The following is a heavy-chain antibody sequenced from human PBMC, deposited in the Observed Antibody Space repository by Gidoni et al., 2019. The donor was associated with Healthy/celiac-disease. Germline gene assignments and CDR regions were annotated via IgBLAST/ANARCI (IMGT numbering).Heavy chain of an antibody. CDR3: ARVRSSSSPYYSGMDV. CDR2: RNPTSGNP. D-gene: IGHD6-6*01. V-gene: IGHV1-8*01. J-gene: IGHJ6*02. Sequence: QVQLVQSGAEVKKPGASVKGSCKASGETMTSYEINWVRQATGLGLEWMGWRNPTSGNPGYAQKFQRSVTMTRNTSIITAYMELSSLRSEATAVSYRARVRSSSSPYYSGMDVWGQGTPVTVSS. CDR1: GETMTSYE.